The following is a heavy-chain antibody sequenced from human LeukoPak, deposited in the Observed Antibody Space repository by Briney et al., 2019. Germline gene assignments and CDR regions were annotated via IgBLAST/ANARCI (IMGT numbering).Heavy chain of an antibody. Sequence: TGGSLRLSCAASGFTFSSYAMSWVRQAPGKGLEWVSAISGSGGSTYYADSVKGRFTISRDNSKNTLYLQMNSLRAEDTAVYYWLRASYSSSWYYLDYWGQGTLVTVSS. D-gene: IGHD6-13*01. V-gene: IGHV3-23*01. CDR1: GFTFSSYA. J-gene: IGHJ4*02. CDR2: ISGSGGST. CDR3: LRASYSSSWYYLDY.